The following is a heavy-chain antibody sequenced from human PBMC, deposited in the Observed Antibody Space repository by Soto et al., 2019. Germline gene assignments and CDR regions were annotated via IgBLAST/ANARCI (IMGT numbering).Heavy chain of an antibody. V-gene: IGHV1-46*01. D-gene: IGHD3-10*01. CDR1: GYTFTSYY. CDR2: INPSGGST. CDR3: ATEYYYGSGSFDY. J-gene: IGHJ4*02. Sequence: GASVKVSCKASGYTFTSYYMHWVRQAPGQGLEWMGIINPSGGSTSYAQKFQGRVTMTEDTSTDTAYMELSSLRSEDTAVYYCATEYYYGSGSFDYWGQGTLVNVSS.